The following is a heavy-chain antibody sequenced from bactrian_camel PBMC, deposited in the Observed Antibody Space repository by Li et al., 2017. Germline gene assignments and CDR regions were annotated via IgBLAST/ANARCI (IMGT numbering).Heavy chain of an antibody. CDR3: AARRWSDCHGLNPAVFTF. CDR2: IDNAGSAT. Sequence: EVQLVESGEGSVQSGGSLRLSCVASGFAGSNLYMAWFRQAPGKEREGVAAIDNAGSATYTYAVQGRFTISKDRAKNTLYLQMNDLKVEDTAMYYCAARRWSDCHGLNPAVFTFWGSGTQVTVS. V-gene: IGHV3S40*01. CDR1: GFAGSNLY. J-gene: IGHJ4*01. D-gene: IGHD2*01.